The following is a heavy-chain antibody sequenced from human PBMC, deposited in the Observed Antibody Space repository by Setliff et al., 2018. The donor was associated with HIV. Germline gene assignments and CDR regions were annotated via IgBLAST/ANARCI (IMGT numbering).Heavy chain of an antibody. V-gene: IGHV4-39*07. CDR2: IYYSGST. CDR3: AGDQSDYNVLTGFGDFDY. Sequence: SETLSLTCTVSGGSISSSSYYWGWIRQPPGKGLEWIGSIYYSGSTYYNPSLQGRISISIDTSKNQFSLTLTSVTAADTAMYYCAGDQSDYNVLTGFGDFDYWGHGTLVTVSS. J-gene: IGHJ4*01. CDR1: GGSISSSSYY. D-gene: IGHD3-9*01.